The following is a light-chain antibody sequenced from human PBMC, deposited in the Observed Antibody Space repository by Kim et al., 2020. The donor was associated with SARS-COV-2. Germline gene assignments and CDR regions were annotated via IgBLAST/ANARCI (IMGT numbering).Light chain of an antibody. CDR3: QQNNKTPRT. Sequence: ERVPPARRASQRVSRYLNWYQQKPGKAPRTLIYGASNMESWIPARFSGSGSGTDFTLTIIRLQPEDFAAHYCQQNNKTPRTFGQRTKVDIK. CDR1: QRVSRY. CDR2: GAS. J-gene: IGKJ1*01. V-gene: IGKV1-39*01.